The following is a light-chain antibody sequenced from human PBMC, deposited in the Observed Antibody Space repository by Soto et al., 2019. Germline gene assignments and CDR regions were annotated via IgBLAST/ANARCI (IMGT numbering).Light chain of an antibody. CDR2: RNN. CDR1: SSNIGGNY. J-gene: IGLJ3*02. Sequence: QAVVTQPPSASGTPGQGVIISCSGSSSNIGGNYVYWYQQLPGAAPKLVISRNNQRPSGVPDRFSGSKSGTSASLAISGLRSEDEGDYYCAAWDDSLTGRLFGGGTQLTVL. V-gene: IGLV1-47*01. CDR3: AAWDDSLTGRL.